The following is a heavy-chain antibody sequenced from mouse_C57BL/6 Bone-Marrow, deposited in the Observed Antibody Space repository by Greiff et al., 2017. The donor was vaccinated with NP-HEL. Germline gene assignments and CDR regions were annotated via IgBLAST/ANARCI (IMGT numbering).Heavy chain of an antibody. CDR2: INPYNGGT. Sequence: EVQLQQSGPVLVKPGASVKMSCKASGYTFTDYYMNWVKQSHGKSLEWIGVINPYNGGTSYNQKFKGKATLTVDKSSSTAYMELNSLTSEDSAVYYCASGDGYYTFDYWGQGTTLTVSS. CDR1: GYTFTDYY. V-gene: IGHV1-19*01. CDR3: ASGDGYYTFDY. D-gene: IGHD2-3*01. J-gene: IGHJ2*01.